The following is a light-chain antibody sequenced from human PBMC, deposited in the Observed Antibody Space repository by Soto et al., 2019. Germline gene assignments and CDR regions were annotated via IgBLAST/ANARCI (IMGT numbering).Light chain of an antibody. CDR2: GAS. J-gene: IGKJ4*01. V-gene: IGKV3-15*01. Sequence: IVMTQSPATLFLSAGERATLSCRASQSVSGNLAWYQQKLGQAPRLLMYGASTSAADIPARFSVIGSGTEFTLTISRLQTEDFATYDGLQVYNYPLTFSGGTKVDIK. CDR1: QSVSGN. CDR3: LQVYNYPLT.